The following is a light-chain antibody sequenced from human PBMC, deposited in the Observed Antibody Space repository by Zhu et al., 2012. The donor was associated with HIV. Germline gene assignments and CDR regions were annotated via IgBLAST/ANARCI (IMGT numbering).Light chain of an antibody. Sequence: EIVLTQSPGTLSLSPGERVTLSCRASQNVNINLAWYQQKPGQAPRLLMYGASTRATGIPARFSGSGSGTEFTLTISSLHSEDFALYYCQQYYSWSTFGQGTKVEV. V-gene: IGKV3-15*01. CDR2: GAS. CDR3: QQYYSWST. J-gene: IGKJ1*01. CDR1: QNVNIN.